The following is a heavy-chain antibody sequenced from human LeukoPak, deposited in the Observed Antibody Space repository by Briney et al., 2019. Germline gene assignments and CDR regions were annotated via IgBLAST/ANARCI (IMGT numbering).Heavy chain of an antibody. J-gene: IGHJ5*02. V-gene: IGHV3-53*01. Sequence: GGSLRLSCAASGSTVSSNYMSWVRQAPGKGLEWVSVIYSGGSTYYADSVKGRFTISRDNSKNTLYLQMNSLRAEDTAVYYCARVTTARNWFDPWGQGTLVTVSS. CDR1: GSTVSSNY. D-gene: IGHD4-11*01. CDR2: IYSGGST. CDR3: ARVTTARNWFDP.